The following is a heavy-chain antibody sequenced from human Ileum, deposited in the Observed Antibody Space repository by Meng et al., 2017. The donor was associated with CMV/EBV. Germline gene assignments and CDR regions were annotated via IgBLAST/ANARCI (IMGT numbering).Heavy chain of an antibody. J-gene: IGHJ1*01. Sequence: CVASQFHFSNYFMPWVRQPPGKGLAWVSRIDTDGRTTTYADSVKGRFTISRDNAKNTLYLEMKSLTVDDTALYYCVRDKDGYNYWGQGILVTVSS. V-gene: IGHV3-74*03. CDR1: QFHFSNYF. D-gene: IGHD5-24*01. CDR2: IDTDGRTT. CDR3: VRDKDGYNY.